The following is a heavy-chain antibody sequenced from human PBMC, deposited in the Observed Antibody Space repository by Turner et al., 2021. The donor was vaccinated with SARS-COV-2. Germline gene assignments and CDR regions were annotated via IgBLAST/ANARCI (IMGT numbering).Heavy chain of an antibody. CDR2: ISDSGGST. CDR1: GFTFSSYA. CDR3: AKVASNPGDYFDY. J-gene: IGHJ4*02. D-gene: IGHD4-17*01. Sequence: EVQLLESGGGLVQPGGSLRLSCAPSGFTFSSYAMSWVRQAPGKGLEWVSGISDSGGSTYYADSVKGRFTISRDNSKNTLYLQMNSLRAEDTAVYYCAKVASNPGDYFDYWGQGTLVTVSS. V-gene: IGHV3-23*01.